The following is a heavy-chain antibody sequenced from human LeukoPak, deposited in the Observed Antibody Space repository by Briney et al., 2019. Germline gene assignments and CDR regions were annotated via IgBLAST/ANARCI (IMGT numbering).Heavy chain of an antibody. CDR1: GGSISSSSYY. V-gene: IGHV4-39*07. D-gene: IGHD1-1*01. Sequence: SETLSLTCTVSGGSISSSSYYWGWIRQPPGKGLEWIGSIYYSGSTYYNPSLKSRVTISVDTSKNQFSLKLSSVTAADTAVYYCARSPEGTDAFDIWGQGTMVTVSS. J-gene: IGHJ3*02. CDR2: IYYSGST. CDR3: ARSPEGTDAFDI.